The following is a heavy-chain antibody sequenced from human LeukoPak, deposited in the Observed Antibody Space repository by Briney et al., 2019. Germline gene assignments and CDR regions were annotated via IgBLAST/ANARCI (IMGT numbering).Heavy chain of an antibody. Sequence: GASVKVSCKASGYTFTGYYMHWVRQAPGQGLEWMGWINPNSGGTNYAQKFQGRVTMTRDTSISTAYMELSRLRSDDTAVYYCARESITFFPSSGYSSGHDYWGQGTLVTVSS. D-gene: IGHD6-19*01. CDR3: ARESITFFPSSGYSSGHDY. J-gene: IGHJ4*02. CDR1: GYTFTGYY. V-gene: IGHV1-2*02. CDR2: INPNSGGT.